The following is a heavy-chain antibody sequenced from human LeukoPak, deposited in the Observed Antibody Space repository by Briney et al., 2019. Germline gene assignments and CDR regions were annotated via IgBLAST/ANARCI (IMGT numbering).Heavy chain of an antibody. D-gene: IGHD3-3*01. V-gene: IGHV3-21*01. Sequence: PGGSLRLSCAASGFTFSSYSMNWVRQAPGKGLEWVSSISSSSSYIYYADSVKGRFTISRDNAKNSLYLQMNSLRAEDTAVYYCARVATFGVVIGFDYWDQGTLVTVSS. CDR3: ARVATFGVVIGFDY. CDR2: ISSSSSYI. CDR1: GFTFSSYS. J-gene: IGHJ4*02.